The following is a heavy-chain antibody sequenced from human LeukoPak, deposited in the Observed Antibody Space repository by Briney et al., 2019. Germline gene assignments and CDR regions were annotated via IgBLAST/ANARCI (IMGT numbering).Heavy chain of an antibody. CDR3: ARVGLSSPGPGFDY. Sequence: GGSLRLSCAASGFIFDDYTMHWVRQAPGKGLEWVSGISGNSGSTGYADAVKGRFTMSRDNAKNSLYLQMKSLRPEDTALYYCARVGLSSPGPGFDYWGQGTLVTVSS. CDR2: ISGNSGST. J-gene: IGHJ4*02. V-gene: IGHV3-9*01. CDR1: GFIFDDYT. D-gene: IGHD2/OR15-2a*01.